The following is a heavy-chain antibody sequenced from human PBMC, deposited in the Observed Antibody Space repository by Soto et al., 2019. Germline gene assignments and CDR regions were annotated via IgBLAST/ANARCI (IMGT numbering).Heavy chain of an antibody. CDR1: GDSVSSNSAA. CDR2: TYYRSKWYN. V-gene: IGHV6-1*01. Sequence: SQTLSLTCAISGDSVSSNSAAWNWIRQSQSRGLEWLGRTYYRSKWYNDYAVSVKSRITINPDTSKNQFSLQLNSVTPEDTAVYYCARATVVARPNWFDPWGQGTLVTVSS. CDR3: ARATVVARPNWFDP. J-gene: IGHJ5*02. D-gene: IGHD2-15*01.